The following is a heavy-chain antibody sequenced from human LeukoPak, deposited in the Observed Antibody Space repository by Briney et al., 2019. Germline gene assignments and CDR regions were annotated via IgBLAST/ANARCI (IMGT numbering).Heavy chain of an antibody. V-gene: IGHV3-21*04. Sequence: GGSLRLSCAASGFTFSSYSMNWVRQAPGKGLEWVSSISSSSSYIYYADSVKGRFTISRDNAKNSLYLQMNSLRAEDTALYYCAKDISLAGTTYFQHWGQGTLVTVSS. D-gene: IGHD6-19*01. CDR1: GFTFSSYS. CDR2: ISSSSSYI. CDR3: AKDISLAGTTYFQH. J-gene: IGHJ1*01.